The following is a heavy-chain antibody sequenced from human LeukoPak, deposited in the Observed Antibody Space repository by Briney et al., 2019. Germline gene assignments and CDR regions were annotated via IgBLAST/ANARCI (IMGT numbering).Heavy chain of an antibody. D-gene: IGHD3-3*01. CDR1: GFTFSNYA. Sequence: GGSPRLSCAASGFTFSNYAMHWVRQAPGKGLEWVALISHDGSSEYYGDSMKGRFTISRDNSRNTFYLQMNSLRAEDTAVYYCASRFEWLSSFDYWGQGTLVTVSS. CDR2: ISHDGSSE. CDR3: ASRFEWLSSFDY. V-gene: IGHV3-30*03. J-gene: IGHJ4*02.